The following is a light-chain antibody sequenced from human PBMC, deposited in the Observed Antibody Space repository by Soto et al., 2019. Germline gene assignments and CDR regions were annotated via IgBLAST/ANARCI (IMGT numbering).Light chain of an antibody. CDR2: KAS. Sequence: DIQMTQSPSTLSASVGDRVTITCRASQSISSWLAWYQQKPGKAPKLLIYKASSLESGVPSRFSGSGSGTEFTLTISSLQPDDFATYYCQQYTGYSQWTFGQGTKVDIK. CDR3: QQYTGYSQWT. J-gene: IGKJ1*01. CDR1: QSISSW. V-gene: IGKV1-5*03.